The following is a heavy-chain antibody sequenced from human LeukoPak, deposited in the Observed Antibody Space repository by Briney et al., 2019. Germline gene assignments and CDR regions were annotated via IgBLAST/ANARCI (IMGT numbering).Heavy chain of an antibody. CDR3: ARERVGEYCSSTSCYSGYNWFDP. CDR1: GGSISSGGYY. J-gene: IGHJ5*02. V-gene: IGHV4-31*03. CDR2: IYYSGST. D-gene: IGHD2-2*01. Sequence: SQTLSLTCTVSGGSISSGGYYWSWIRQHPGKGLEWIGYIYYSGSTYYNPSLKSRVTISVDTSKNQFSLKLSSVTAADTAVYYCARERVGEYCSSTSCYSGYNWFDPWGQGTLVTVSS.